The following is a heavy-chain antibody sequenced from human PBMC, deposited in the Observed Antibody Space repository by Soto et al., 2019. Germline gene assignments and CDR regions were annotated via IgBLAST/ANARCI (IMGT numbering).Heavy chain of an antibody. Sequence: QALLVESGGGVVQPGRSLILSCAASGFTYNSYDMHWVRQAPGKGLEWVARVSEDGSKTYYADSVKGRFTVSRDNSKNTLYLQMNSLRPEDTALYYCAKAFCGDECFFPEGYDYGMDVWGQGTTVTVSS. J-gene: IGHJ6*02. CDR3: AKAFCGDECFFPEGYDYGMDV. V-gene: IGHV3-30*18. CDR2: VSEDGSKT. D-gene: IGHD2-21*01. CDR1: GFTYNSYD.